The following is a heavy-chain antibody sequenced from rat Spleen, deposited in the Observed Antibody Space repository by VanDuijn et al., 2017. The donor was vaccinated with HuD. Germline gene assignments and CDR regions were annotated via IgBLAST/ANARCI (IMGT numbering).Heavy chain of an antibody. D-gene: IGHD1-4*01. J-gene: IGHJ4*01. CDR1: GFTFSNYD. CDR2: ISPSGGST. V-gene: IGHV5-25*01. CDR3: ARPGITSYVMDA. Sequence: EVQLVESGGGLVQPGRSLKLSCAASGFTFSNYDMAWVRQAPTKGLEWVASISPSGGSTYYGDSVKGRFTISRDNAKSTLYLQMNSLTSEDTATYYCARPGITSYVMDAWGQGASVTVSS.